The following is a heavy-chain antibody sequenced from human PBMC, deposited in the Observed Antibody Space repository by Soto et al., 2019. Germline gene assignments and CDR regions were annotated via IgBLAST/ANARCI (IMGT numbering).Heavy chain of an antibody. J-gene: IGHJ6*03. Sequence: GGSLRLSCAASGSTFSDYYMSWIRQAPGKGLEWVSYISSSGSTIYYADSVKGRFTISRDNAKNSLYLQMNSLRAEDTAVYYCARDIVATISYYYYYMDVWGKGTTVTVSS. CDR1: GSTFSDYY. D-gene: IGHD5-12*01. V-gene: IGHV3-11*01. CDR3: ARDIVATISYYYYYMDV. CDR2: ISSSGSTI.